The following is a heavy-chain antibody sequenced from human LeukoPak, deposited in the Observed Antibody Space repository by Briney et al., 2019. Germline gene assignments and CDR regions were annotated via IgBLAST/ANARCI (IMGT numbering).Heavy chain of an antibody. D-gene: IGHD3-22*01. CDR2: ISGSGGST. CDR1: GSTFSSYA. Sequence: GGSLRLSCAASGSTFSSYAMNWVRQSPGKGLEWVSSISGSGGSTYYADSVKGRFTISRDNSKNTLYLQTNSLRAEDTAVYYCAKDIRPYYDSSGYYYDWGQGTLVTVSS. V-gene: IGHV3-23*01. J-gene: IGHJ4*02. CDR3: AKDIRPYYDSSGYYYD.